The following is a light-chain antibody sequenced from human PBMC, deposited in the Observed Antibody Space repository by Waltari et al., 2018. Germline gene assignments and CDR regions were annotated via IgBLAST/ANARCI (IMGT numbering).Light chain of an antibody. CDR1: TSDVGGDNY. J-gene: IGLJ3*02. V-gene: IGLV2-11*01. CDR3: CSYAGSYTFAWV. CDR2: DVS. Sequence: QSALTQPRSVSGSPGQSVPISCTRTTSDVGGDNYVSCSQQHPGKAPKPMIYDVSKRPSGVPDRFSGSKSGNTASLTISGLQAEDEADYYCCSYAGSYTFAWVFGGGTKLTVL.